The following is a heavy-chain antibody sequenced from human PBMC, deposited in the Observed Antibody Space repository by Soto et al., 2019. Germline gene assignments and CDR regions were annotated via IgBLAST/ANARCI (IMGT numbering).Heavy chain of an antibody. Sequence: SETLSLTCTVSGCSISSSSYYWGWIRQPPGKGLEWIGSIYYSGSTYYNPSLKSRVTISVDTSKNQFSLKLSSVTAADTAVYYCARHYFIAAADYYFDYWGQGTLVTVSA. CDR1: GCSISSSSYY. V-gene: IGHV4-39*01. D-gene: IGHD6-13*01. CDR3: ARHYFIAAADYYFDY. J-gene: IGHJ4*02. CDR2: IYYSGST.